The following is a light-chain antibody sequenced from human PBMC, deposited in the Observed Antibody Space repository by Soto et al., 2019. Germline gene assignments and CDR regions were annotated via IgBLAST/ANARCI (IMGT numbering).Light chain of an antibody. CDR2: GSS. J-gene: IGKJ1*01. CDR1: QSLTSNY. CDR3: KQYGSSPTT. Sequence: IVLTQSPGTLSLSPAERATLSCTARQSLTSNYLAWYQQTPGQAPSLLFLGSSISATGIPDRLRGSGSGTDLARTISRLEPEESLVYHCKQYGSSPTTFGQGTKVEI. V-gene: IGKV3-20*01.